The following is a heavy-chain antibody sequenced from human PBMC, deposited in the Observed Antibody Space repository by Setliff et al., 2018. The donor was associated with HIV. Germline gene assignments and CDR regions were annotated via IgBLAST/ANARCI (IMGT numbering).Heavy chain of an antibody. CDR1: GGSISNYY. CDR3: VRGSAYGGFPPADY. CDR2: IYSSGRT. J-gene: IGHJ4*02. V-gene: IGHV4-4*07. Sequence: SETLSLTCTASGGSISNYYWSWIRQPAEKGLEWIGRIYSSGRTNYNPSLKSRVTMSPDTSKNQFSLKLSSVTAADTAFYYCVRGSAYGGFPPADYWGQGTLVTVSS. D-gene: IGHD3-10*01.